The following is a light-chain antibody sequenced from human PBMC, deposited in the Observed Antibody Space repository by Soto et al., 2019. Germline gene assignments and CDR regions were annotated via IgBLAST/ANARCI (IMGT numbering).Light chain of an antibody. J-gene: IGKJ3*01. CDR2: DAS. V-gene: IGKV1-5*01. CDR1: QSISSW. Sequence: DIQMTQSPSTLSASVGDRVTVTCRASQSISSWLAWYQQKPGKAPKLLIYDASSLESGVPSRFSGSGSGTEFTLTISCLQPGDFATYYCQQYHSYSPFTFGPGTKVDIK. CDR3: QQYHSYSPFT.